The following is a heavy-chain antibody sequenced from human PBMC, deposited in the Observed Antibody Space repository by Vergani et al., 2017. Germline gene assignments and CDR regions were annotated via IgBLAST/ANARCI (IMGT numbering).Heavy chain of an antibody. D-gene: IGHD6-25*01. CDR2: IYYSGST. CDR3: ARDSHSSDGEAFDI. Sequence: QVQLQESGPGLVKPSETLSLTCTVSGGSLSSYYWSWIRQPPGKGLEWIGYIYYSGSTNYNPSLKSRVTISVDTSKNQFSLKLSAVTAADTAVYYFARDSHSSDGEAFDIWGQGTMVSVSS. J-gene: IGHJ3*02. V-gene: IGHV4-59*01. CDR1: GGSLSSYY.